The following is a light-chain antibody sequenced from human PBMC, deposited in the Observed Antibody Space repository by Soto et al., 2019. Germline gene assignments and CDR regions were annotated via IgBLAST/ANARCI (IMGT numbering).Light chain of an antibody. CDR3: QQYGSSPET. CDR2: GAS. J-gene: IGKJ1*01. Sequence: EIVLTPSPGTLSLSPGERAPLSGSAGQSVSSYYLAWYQQKPGQAPRLLISGASSRAADIPDRFSGSGSGTDFTLTINRLEPEDFAVYYCQQYGSSPETFGQGTKVDIK. CDR1: QSVSSYY. V-gene: IGKV3-20*01.